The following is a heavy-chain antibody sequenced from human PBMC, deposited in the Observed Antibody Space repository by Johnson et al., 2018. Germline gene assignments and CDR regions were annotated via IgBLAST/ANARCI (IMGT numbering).Heavy chain of an antibody. J-gene: IGHJ3*02. Sequence: QVQLVQSGGGVVQPGRSLRLSCAASGFTFSSYGMHWVRQAPGKGLEWVAVIWYDGSNKYYADSVKGRFTISRDNSKNTLYLQMNSLRAEDTAVYYCAKYHDDGEGIDAFDSWGQGTMVTVSA. V-gene: IGHV3-33*06. CDR1: GFTFSSYG. D-gene: IGHD3-10*01. CDR3: AKYHDDGEGIDAFDS. CDR2: IWYDGSNK.